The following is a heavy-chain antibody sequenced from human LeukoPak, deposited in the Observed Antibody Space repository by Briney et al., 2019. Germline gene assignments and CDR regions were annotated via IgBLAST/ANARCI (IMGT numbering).Heavy chain of an antibody. V-gene: IGHV3-23*01. Sequence: GGSLRLSCAATGLVFGKYAMAWVRQAPGKGLECVSIISDDSSFTYYLDSVKGRSTIFRDNSKNTLYLHMNSLKAEDTAVYYCAKGRCSGPGCDSFDYWGQGTLVTVSS. CDR3: AKGRCSGPGCDSFDY. CDR2: ISDDSSFT. CDR1: GLVFGKYA. J-gene: IGHJ4*02. D-gene: IGHD5-12*01.